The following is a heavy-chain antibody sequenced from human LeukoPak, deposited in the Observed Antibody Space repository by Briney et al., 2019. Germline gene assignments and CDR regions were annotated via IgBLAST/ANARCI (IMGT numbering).Heavy chain of an antibody. J-gene: IGHJ5*02. D-gene: IGHD2-8*01. Sequence: GGSLRLSCAASGFTFSSYSMNWVRQAPGKGLEWVSYISSSSSTIYYADSMKGRVTISRDNAKSSVYLQMNSLRAEDTAVYYCARDGEKWVIGWFDQWGQGTPVTVSS. CDR3: ARDGEKWVIGWFDQ. V-gene: IGHV3-48*04. CDR2: ISSSSSTI. CDR1: GFTFSSYS.